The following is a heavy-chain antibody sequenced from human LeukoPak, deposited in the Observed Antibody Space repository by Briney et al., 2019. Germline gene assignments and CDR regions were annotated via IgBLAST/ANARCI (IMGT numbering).Heavy chain of an antibody. J-gene: IGHJ4*02. V-gene: IGHV3-23*01. Sequence: GGSLRLSCATSGFTFSTYSMNWVRQAPGKGLEWVSIISDSGDSTYYADSVKGRFTISRDNSKNTLYLQMNSLRAEDTAVYYCAKDGSLTRFDYRGQGILVTVSS. CDR2: ISDSGDST. CDR1: GFTFSTYS. CDR3: AKDGSLTRFDY. D-gene: IGHD2-15*01.